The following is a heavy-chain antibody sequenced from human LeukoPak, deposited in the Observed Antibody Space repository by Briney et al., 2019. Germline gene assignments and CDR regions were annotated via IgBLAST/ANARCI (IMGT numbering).Heavy chain of an antibody. CDR1: GFTFSSYA. V-gene: IGHV3-23*01. Sequence: GGSLRLSCAASGFTFSSYAMSWVRQAPGKGLEWVSAISGSGGSTYYADSVKGRFTISRDNSKNTLYLQMNSLRAEDTAVYYCAKDHVSITGTRTGFDYWGQGTLVTVSS. CDR2: ISGSGGST. CDR3: AKDHVSITGTRTGFDY. J-gene: IGHJ4*02. D-gene: IGHD1-7*01.